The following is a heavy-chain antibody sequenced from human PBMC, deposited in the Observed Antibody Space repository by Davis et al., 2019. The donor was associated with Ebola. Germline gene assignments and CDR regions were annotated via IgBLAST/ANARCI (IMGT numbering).Heavy chain of an antibody. CDR2: ISHYGNSR. D-gene: IGHD6-19*01. Sequence: PGGSLRLSCVVSGFSFANSWMPWVRQAPGKGLEWVTMISHYGNSRYYIDSVKGRFTISRDNSKNTLYLEMNSLESDDTAVYFCARDYGGSGWYNWFDPWGQGTLVTVSS. CDR1: GFSFANSW. V-gene: IGHV3-30*03. J-gene: IGHJ5*02. CDR3: ARDYGGSGWYNWFDP.